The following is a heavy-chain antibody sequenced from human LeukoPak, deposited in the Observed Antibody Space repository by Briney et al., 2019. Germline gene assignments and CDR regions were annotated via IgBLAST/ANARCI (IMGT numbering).Heavy chain of an antibody. CDR2: IYYSGST. Sequence: PSETLSLTCSVSGGSISSYYWSWIRQPPGKGLEWIGYIYYSGSTNYNPSLKSRVTISVDTSKNQFSLKLSSVTAADTAVYYCARMLEESGSYYGALDAFDIWGQGTMVTVS. CDR3: ARMLEESGSYYGALDAFDI. V-gene: IGHV4-59*01. D-gene: IGHD1-26*01. CDR1: GGSISSYY. J-gene: IGHJ3*02.